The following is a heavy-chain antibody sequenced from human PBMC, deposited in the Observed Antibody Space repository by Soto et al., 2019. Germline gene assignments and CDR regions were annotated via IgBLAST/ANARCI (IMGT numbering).Heavy chain of an antibody. Sequence: EVQLVESGGGLVQPGGSLRLSCAASGFAFSNNWMHWVRQAPGKGLEWVSRIKSDGSSTNYADSVKGRFTISRDNAKNTLYPQMSGLGADDTAIYYCASYYYDYYMDVWGKGTTVTVSS. V-gene: IGHV3-74*01. CDR2: IKSDGSST. CDR3: ASYYYDYYMDV. J-gene: IGHJ6*03. CDR1: GFAFSNNW.